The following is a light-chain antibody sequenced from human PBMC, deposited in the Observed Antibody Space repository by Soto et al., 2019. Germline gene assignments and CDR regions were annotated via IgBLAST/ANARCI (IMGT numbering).Light chain of an antibody. CDR2: GAS. CDR1: QSVSSN. J-gene: IGKJ1*01. CDR3: QQYGSSPQT. V-gene: IGKV3-20*01. Sequence: EIVMSQSPATLSVYPGDRATRSCGASQSVSSNLAWYQQKPGQAPRLLIYGASSRATGIPDRFSGSGSGTDFTLTISRLEPEDFAVYYCQQYGSSPQTFGQGTKVDI.